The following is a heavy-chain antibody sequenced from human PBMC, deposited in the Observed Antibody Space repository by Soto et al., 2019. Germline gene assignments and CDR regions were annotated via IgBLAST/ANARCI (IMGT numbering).Heavy chain of an antibody. Sequence: PGGSLRLSCSASGFTFSSYAMHWVRQAPGKGLEYVSAISSNGGSTYYADSVKGRFTISRDNSKNTLYLQMSSLRAEDTAVYYCVKDLSPDPNIVVVPAAIVKYYYGMDVWGQGTTVTVSS. J-gene: IGHJ6*02. D-gene: IGHD2-2*02. V-gene: IGHV3-64D*08. CDR1: GFTFSSYA. CDR2: ISSNGGST. CDR3: VKDLSPDPNIVVVPAAIVKYYYGMDV.